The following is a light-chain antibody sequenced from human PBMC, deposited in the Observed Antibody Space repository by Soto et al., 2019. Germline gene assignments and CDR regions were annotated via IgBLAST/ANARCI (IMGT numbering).Light chain of an antibody. CDR1: SGHNNYI. CDR2: IEGSGSF. Sequence: QPVLTQSSSASGSLGSSVKLTCTLSSGHNNYIIAWPQQQPGKATRYLMKIEGSGSFNKGSGVPDRFSAFSTGTVLSLAISNVQFEDDADYYCETWGSNAWVFGGGTKVTVL. CDR3: ETWGSNAWV. V-gene: IGLV4-60*02. J-gene: IGLJ3*02.